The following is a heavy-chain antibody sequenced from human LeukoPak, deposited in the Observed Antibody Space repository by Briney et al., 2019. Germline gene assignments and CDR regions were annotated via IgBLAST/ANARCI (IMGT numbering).Heavy chain of an antibody. V-gene: IGHV3-7*03. CDR3: AREGFYYYGSGSYYVVDY. D-gene: IGHD3-10*01. Sequence: PGGSLRLSCAASGFTFSSYWMSWVRQAPGKGLEWVANIKQDGSEKHYVDSVKGRFTISRDNAKNSLYLQMNSLRAEDTAVYYCAREGFYYYGSGSYYVVDYWGQGTLVTVSS. CDR1: GFTFSSYW. CDR2: IKQDGSEK. J-gene: IGHJ4*02.